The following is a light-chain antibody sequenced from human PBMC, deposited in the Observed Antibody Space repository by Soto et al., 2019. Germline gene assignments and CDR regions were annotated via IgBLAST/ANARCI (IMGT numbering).Light chain of an antibody. J-gene: IGLJ1*01. Sequence: SELSQAGYVSGSPGQSIPISYTGTNNDVGSYDLVSWYQQHPGKAPKLMIYEAIRRPSGVFDRFSGSKSGNTASLTVSGLQAEDEADYYCCSYAGSGTYVFGSGTKVTV. CDR1: NNDVGSYDL. CDR3: CSYAGSGTYV. CDR2: EAI. V-gene: IGLV2-23*01.